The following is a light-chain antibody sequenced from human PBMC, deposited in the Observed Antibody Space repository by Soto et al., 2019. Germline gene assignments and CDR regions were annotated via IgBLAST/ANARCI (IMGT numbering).Light chain of an antibody. V-gene: IGLV2-23*02. CDR3: CSYAGSSTLV. CDR1: SSDVGGYNY. Sequence: QSVLTQPPSASGSPGQSVTISCTGTSSDVGGYNYVSWYQQHPGKAPKLMIYEVSKRPSGVSNRFSGSKSGNTASLTISGLQAEDEADYYCCSYAGSSTLVFGGGTQLTVL. CDR2: EVS. J-gene: IGLJ2*01.